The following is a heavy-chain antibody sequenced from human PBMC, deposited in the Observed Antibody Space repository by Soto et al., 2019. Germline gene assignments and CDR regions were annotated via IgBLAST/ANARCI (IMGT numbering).Heavy chain of an antibody. D-gene: IGHD2-2*01. J-gene: IGHJ4*02. Sequence: GGSLRLSCAASGFIFSNHNMNWVRQAPGKGLEWVSYIDSGSSTIYYADSVKGRFTISRDNAKDSLYLQMNSLRAEDTAIYYCARPSDCSSSSCPFDYWGQGTLVTVSS. CDR2: IDSGSSTI. CDR3: ARPSDCSSSSCPFDY. CDR1: GFIFSNHN. V-gene: IGHV3-48*01.